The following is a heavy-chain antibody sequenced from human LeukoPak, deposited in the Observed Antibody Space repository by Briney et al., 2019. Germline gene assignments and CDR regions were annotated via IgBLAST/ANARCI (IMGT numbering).Heavy chain of an antibody. V-gene: IGHV3-49*04. D-gene: IGHD2-2*01. Sequence: GSLRLSCTASGFTFGDYAMSWVRQAPGKGLEWVGFIRSKAYGGTTEYAASVKGRFTISRDDSKSIAYLQMNSLKTEDTAVYYCTRVREGYCSSTSCSYRYWGQGTLVTVSS. J-gene: IGHJ4*02. CDR1: GFTFGDYA. CDR3: TRVREGYCSSTSCSYRY. CDR2: IRSKAYGGTT.